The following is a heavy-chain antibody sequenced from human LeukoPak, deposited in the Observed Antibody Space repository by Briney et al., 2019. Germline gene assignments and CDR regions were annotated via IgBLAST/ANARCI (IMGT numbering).Heavy chain of an antibody. J-gene: IGHJ3*02. CDR2: ISYDESNK. D-gene: IGHD3-9*01. V-gene: IGHV3-30*04. Sequence: GGSLRLSCAASGFTFSSYAMHWVRQAPGEGLEWVAVISYDESNKYYADSVKGRFTISRDNSKNTLYLQMNSLRAEDTAVYYCASEWGVLRYFDWLPPDAFDIWGQGTMVTVSS. CDR1: GFTFSSYA. CDR3: ASEWGVLRYFDWLPPDAFDI.